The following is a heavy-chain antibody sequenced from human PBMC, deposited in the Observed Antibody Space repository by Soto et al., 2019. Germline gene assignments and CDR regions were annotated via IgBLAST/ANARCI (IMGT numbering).Heavy chain of an antibody. D-gene: IGHD3-16*01. V-gene: IGHV4-59*12. J-gene: IGHJ5*02. CDR1: GGSLSSYY. CDR2: IHKSGST. CDR3: ASFMNRFDP. Sequence: SETLSLTCSVSGGSLSSYYWSWIRQPPGKGLEWIGYIHKSGSTNYSPSLKSRVTISVNTSKNHFSLNLRSVTAADTAVYYCASFMNRFDPWGQGILVTVSS.